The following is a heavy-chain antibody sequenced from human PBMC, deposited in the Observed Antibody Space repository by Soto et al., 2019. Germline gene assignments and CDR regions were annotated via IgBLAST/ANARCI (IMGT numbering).Heavy chain of an antibody. V-gene: IGHV3-23*01. CDR1: GFTFRNYA. J-gene: IGHJ4*02. D-gene: IGHD2-2*01. CDR3: AKDRSSTSCYAFDY. CDR2: ISGSGGTT. Sequence: GSLRLSCAASGFTFRNYAMSWARQAPGKGLEWVSAISGSGGTTHYADSVKGRFTISRDNSKNTLYLQMNSLRVEDTSVYYCAKDRSSTSCYAFDYWGQGSLVTVSS.